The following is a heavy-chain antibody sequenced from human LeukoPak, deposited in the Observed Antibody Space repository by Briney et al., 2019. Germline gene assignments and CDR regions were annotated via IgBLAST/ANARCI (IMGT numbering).Heavy chain of an antibody. J-gene: IGHJ6*02. CDR2: IGTAGDT. Sequence: GGSLRLSCEASGFTFRGYDMHWVRHPTGKGLEWVSAIGTAGDTHYPGSVKGRFTISRENAKNSLYLQMNSLRAGDTAVYYCVRDPSGHGMDVWGQGTTVTVFS. CDR1: GFTFRGYD. V-gene: IGHV3-13*01. CDR3: VRDPSGHGMDV. D-gene: IGHD6-19*01.